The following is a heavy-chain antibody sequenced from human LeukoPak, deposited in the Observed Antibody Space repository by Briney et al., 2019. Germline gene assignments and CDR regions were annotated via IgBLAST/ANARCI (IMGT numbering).Heavy chain of an antibody. CDR3: ARALRLWGGNSGIAFDI. CDR2: ISAYNGNT. D-gene: IGHD4-23*01. V-gene: IGHV1-18*01. CDR1: GYTFTSYG. J-gene: IGHJ3*02. Sequence: ASVKVSCKASGYTFTSYGISWVRQAPGQGLEWMGWISAYNGNTNYAQKLQGRVTMTTDTSTSTAYMELRSLRSDDTAVYYCARALRLWGGNSGIAFDIWGQGTMVTVSS.